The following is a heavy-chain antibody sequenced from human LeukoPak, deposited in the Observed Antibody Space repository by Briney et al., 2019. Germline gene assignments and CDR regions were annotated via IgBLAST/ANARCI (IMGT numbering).Heavy chain of an antibody. V-gene: IGHV1-8*03. J-gene: IGHJ6*03. CDR3: ARGDFWSGYSNYYYMDV. D-gene: IGHD3-3*01. CDR2: MNPHTGHT. Sequence: GASVKVSCKASGYTFPNYDINGVRQATGQGLEWMGWMNPHTGHTGYAQKFQGRVTFTRNTSISTAFMDLGSLMSEDTAVYYCARGDFWSGYSNYYYMDVWGKGTTVTVSS. CDR1: GYTFPNYD.